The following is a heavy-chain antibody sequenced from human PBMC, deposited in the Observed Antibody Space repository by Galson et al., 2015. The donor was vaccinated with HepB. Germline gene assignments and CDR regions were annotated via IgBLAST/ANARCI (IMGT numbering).Heavy chain of an antibody. CDR1: GYTFTSYA. J-gene: IGHJ5*02. V-gene: IGHV7-4-1*02. CDR3: ARDLGPHPQTVTTSRWFDP. D-gene: IGHD4-11*01. Sequence: SVKVSCKASGYTFTSYAMNWVRQAPGQGLEWMGWINTNTGNPTYAQGFTGRFVFSLDTSVSTAYLQISSLKAEDTAVYYCARDLGPHPQTVTTSRWFDPWGQGTLVTVSS. CDR2: INTNTGNP.